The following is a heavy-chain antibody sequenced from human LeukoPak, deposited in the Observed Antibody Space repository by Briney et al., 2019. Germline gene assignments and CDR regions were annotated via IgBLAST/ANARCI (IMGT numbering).Heavy chain of an antibody. CDR3: AHSGFWFGESEAFDI. D-gene: IGHD3-10*01. CDR2: IYWDDDK. Sequence: TLSLTCTVSGGSISSGDYYWSWIRQPPGKALEWLALIYWDDDKRYSPSLKSRLTITKDTSKNQVVLTMTNMDPVDTATYYCAHSGFWFGESEAFDIWGQGTMVTVSS. V-gene: IGHV2-5*08. CDR1: GGSISSGDYY. J-gene: IGHJ3*02.